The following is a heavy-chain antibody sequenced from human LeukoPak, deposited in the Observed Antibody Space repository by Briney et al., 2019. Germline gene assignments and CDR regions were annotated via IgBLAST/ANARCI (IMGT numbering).Heavy chain of an antibody. CDR2: IIPIFATT. CDR1: AGTFSSYA. CDR3: AGGIVVGSLYYIDV. V-gene: IGHV1-69*01. J-gene: IGHJ6*03. Sequence: GPSVKVSCKASAGTFSSYAISWVRQAPGQGLEWMGGIIPIFATTNYTQTIQGRVSITADESTSTAYIELSSLRSANTAVYYCAGGIVVGSLYYIDVWGKGTTVTVSS. D-gene: IGHD2-21*01.